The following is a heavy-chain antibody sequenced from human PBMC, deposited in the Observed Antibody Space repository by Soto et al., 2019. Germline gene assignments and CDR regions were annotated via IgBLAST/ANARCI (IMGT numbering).Heavy chain of an antibody. Sequence: EVQLLESGGGLVQPGGSLRLSCAASGFSFSSYAMNWVRQAPGKGLEWVSVISGSGDSTYYADSVKCRFTISRDNSKNTLYLQMISLRAEDTAVYYCARRSSGWYFDYWGQGTLVIVSS. CDR2: ISGSGDST. V-gene: IGHV3-23*01. J-gene: IGHJ4*02. CDR1: GFSFSSYA. D-gene: IGHD6-19*01. CDR3: ARRSSGWYFDY.